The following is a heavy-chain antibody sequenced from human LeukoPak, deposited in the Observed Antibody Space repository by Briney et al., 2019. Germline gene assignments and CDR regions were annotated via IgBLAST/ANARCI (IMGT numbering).Heavy chain of an antibody. CDR2: MYYSGST. V-gene: IGHV4-59*01. D-gene: IGHD1-1*01. CDR1: GGSISSYY. Sequence: PSETLSLTCTVSGGSISSYYWSWIRQPPGKGLEWIGYMYYSGSTNYNPSLKSRAIILVDTSKNQLSLRLTSVTAADTAVYYCARGTLLGNVLRYMDVWGRGTTVTVSS. J-gene: IGHJ6*03. CDR3: ARGTLLGNVLRYMDV.